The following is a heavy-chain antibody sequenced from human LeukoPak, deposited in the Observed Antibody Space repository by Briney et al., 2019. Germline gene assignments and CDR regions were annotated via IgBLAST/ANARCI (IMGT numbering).Heavy chain of an antibody. Sequence: SETLSLTCTVSGGSISSYYWSWIRQPPGKGLEWIGYIYYSGSTNYNPSLKSRVTISVDTSKNQFSLKLSSVTAADTAVYYCARYSSSWSFDYWGQGTLVTVSS. CDR3: ARYSSSWSFDY. CDR1: GGSISSYY. V-gene: IGHV4-59*01. J-gene: IGHJ4*02. CDR2: IYYSGST. D-gene: IGHD6-13*01.